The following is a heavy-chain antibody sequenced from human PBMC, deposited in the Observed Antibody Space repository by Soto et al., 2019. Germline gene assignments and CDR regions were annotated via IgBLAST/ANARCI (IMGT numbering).Heavy chain of an antibody. CDR2: IYPGDSDT. V-gene: IGHV5-51*01. CDR3: ARLGSPIAYYFDS. D-gene: IGHD1-26*01. J-gene: IGHJ4*02. CDR1: GYTFTNYW. Sequence: PGESLKISCKESGYTFTNYWIGWVRQMPGEGLEWMGIIYPGDSDTRYSPSFQGQVTISVDKSISTAYLQWSSLKASDTAMYYCARLGSPIAYYFDSWGQGTLVTVSS.